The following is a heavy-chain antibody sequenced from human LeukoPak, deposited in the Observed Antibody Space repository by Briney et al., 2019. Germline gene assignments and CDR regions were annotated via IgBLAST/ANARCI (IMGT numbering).Heavy chain of an antibody. Sequence: GGSLRLSCAASGFTFSDYYMSWIRRAPGKGLEWVSYISSSGSTIYYADSVKGRFTISRDNSKNSLYLQMNSLRAEDTAVYYCVPYYDSSGYPTDYWGQGTLVTVSS. CDR3: VPYYDSSGYPTDY. V-gene: IGHV3-11*04. CDR2: ISSSGSTI. CDR1: GFTFSDYY. J-gene: IGHJ4*02. D-gene: IGHD3-22*01.